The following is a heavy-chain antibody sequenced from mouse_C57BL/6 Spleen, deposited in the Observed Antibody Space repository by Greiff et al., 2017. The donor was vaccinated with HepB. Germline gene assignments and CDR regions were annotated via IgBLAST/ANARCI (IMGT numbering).Heavy chain of an antibody. CDR3: ARAPNYYVSSFSDWYCDV. D-gene: IGHD1-1*01. V-gene: IGHV1-82*01. J-gene: IGHJ1*03. Sequence: VQLQQSGPELVKPGASVKISCKASGYAFSSSWMNWVKQRPGKGLEWIGRIYPGDGDTNYNGKFKGKATLTADKSSSTAYMQLSSLTSEDSAVYFCARAPNYYVSSFSDWYCDVWGTGTTVTVSS. CDR1: GYAFSSSW. CDR2: IYPGDGDT.